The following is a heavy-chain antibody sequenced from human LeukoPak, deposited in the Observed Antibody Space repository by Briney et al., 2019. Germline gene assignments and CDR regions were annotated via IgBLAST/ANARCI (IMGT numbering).Heavy chain of an antibody. Sequence: PGESLRLSCAASGFTLNRYWMSWVRQAPGKGLEWVANINEDGGERHYVDSVKGRFTISRDNAKNSLYLQMNSLRAEDTAVYYCARGGNLENWGGGTLVTVSS. CDR1: GFTLNRYW. CDR3: ARGGNLEN. D-gene: IGHD1-14*01. J-gene: IGHJ4*02. V-gene: IGHV3-7*01. CDR2: INEDGGER.